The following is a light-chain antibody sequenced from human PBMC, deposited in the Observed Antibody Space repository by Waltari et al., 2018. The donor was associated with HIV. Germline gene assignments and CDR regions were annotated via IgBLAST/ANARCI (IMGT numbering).Light chain of an antibody. CDR3: QQYDNFPIT. CDR1: QYIRKL. V-gene: IGKV1-33*01. Sequence: DIEMTQSPSSLSASVGDRVTIPCQASQYIRKLLSWFQQKPGRAPKVLIYDASNLESGGPSRFSRGGSGTDFTFTISGLQPEDIATYYCQQYDNFPITFGQGTRLEIK. CDR2: DAS. J-gene: IGKJ5*01.